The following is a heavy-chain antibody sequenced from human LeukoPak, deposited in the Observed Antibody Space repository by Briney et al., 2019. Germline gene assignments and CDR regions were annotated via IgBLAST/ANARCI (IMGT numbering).Heavy chain of an antibody. CDR1: GFTFSSYA. CDR3: AKGWYGDYPGPIDY. CDR2: ISGSGGST. J-gene: IGHJ4*02. Sequence: GGSLRLPCAASGFTFSSYAMSWVRQAPGKGLEWVSAISGSGGSTYYADSVKGRFTISRDNSKNTLYLQMNSLRAEDTAVYYCAKGWYGDYPGPIDYWGQGTLVTVSS. V-gene: IGHV3-23*01. D-gene: IGHD4-17*01.